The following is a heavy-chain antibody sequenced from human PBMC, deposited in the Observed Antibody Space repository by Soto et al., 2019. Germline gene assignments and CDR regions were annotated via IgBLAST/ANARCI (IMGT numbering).Heavy chain of an antibody. Sequence: SETLSLTCSLSVGSSSSNRYYWDWVLDPPGSGLEWLGSVYYSGATYENPALQSRVIITVDTSKNQCSLNMSYVTAEYTVVYSCARHAAYDSGWGNSDGNDYWGQGTLVTVSS. CDR3: ARHAAYDSGWGNSDGNDY. V-gene: IGHV4-39*01. D-gene: IGHD3-16*01. CDR2: VYYSGAT. CDR1: VGSSSSNRYY. J-gene: IGHJ4*02.